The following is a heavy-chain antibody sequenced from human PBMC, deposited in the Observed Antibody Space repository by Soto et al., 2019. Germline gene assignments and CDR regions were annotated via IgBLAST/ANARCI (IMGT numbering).Heavy chain of an antibody. V-gene: IGHV1-2*04. CDR3: ARARDYFGSGSYYKPLFLEYGMDV. D-gene: IGHD3-10*01. Sequence: ASVKVSCKASGYTFTGYYMHWVRQAPGQGLEWMGWINPNSGGTNYAQKFQGWVTMTRDTSISTAYMELSRLRSDDTAVYYCARARDYFGSGSYYKPLFLEYGMDVRGQGTTVTVSS. CDR2: INPNSGGT. J-gene: IGHJ6*02. CDR1: GYTFTGYY.